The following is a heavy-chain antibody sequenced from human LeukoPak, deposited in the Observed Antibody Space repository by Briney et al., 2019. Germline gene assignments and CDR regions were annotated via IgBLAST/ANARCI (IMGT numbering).Heavy chain of an antibody. CDR1: GFTFSNYA. Sequence: QSGGSLRLSCAASGFTFSNYAMSWVRQVPGKGLDWVSALSGSGGVTYYTDSVKGRFTVSRDNSKNTLYLQMDSLRAEDTAVYYCAKRGDVVVTAIGGGGIDYWGQGTLVTVSS. CDR2: LSGSGGVT. D-gene: IGHD2-21*02. J-gene: IGHJ4*02. V-gene: IGHV3-23*01. CDR3: AKRGDVVVTAIGGGGIDY.